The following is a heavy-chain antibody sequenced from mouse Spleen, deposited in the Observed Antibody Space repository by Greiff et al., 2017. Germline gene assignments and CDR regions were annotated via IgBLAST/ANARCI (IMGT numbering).Heavy chain of an antibody. D-gene: IGHD4-1*01. J-gene: IGHJ2*01. CDR2: ISDGGSYT. CDR3: ARDSDWDYFDY. CDR1: GFTFISYA. V-gene: IGHV5-4*01. Sequence: DVKLVESGGGLVKPGGSLKLSCAAPGFTFISYAMSWVRQTPEKRLEWVATISDGGSYTYYPDNVKGRFTISRDNAKNNLYLQMSHLKSEDTAMYYCARDSDWDYFDYWGQGTTLTVSS.